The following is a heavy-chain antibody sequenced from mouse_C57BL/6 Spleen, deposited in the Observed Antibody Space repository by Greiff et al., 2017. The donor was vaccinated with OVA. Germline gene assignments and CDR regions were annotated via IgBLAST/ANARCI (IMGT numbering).Heavy chain of an antibody. D-gene: IGHD3-1*01. V-gene: IGHV10-1*01. J-gene: IGHJ2*01. CDR2: IRSKSNNYAT. CDR1: GFSFNTYA. CDR3: VRGGYVLDY. Sequence: EVHLVESGGGLVQPKGSLKLSCAASGFSFNTYAMNWVRQAPGKGLEWVARIRSKSNNYATYYADSVKDRFTISRDDSESMLYLQMNNLKTEDTAMYYCVRGGYVLDYWGQGTTLTVSS.